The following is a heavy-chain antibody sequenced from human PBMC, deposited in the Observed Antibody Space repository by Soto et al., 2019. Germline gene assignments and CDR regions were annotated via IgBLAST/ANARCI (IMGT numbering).Heavy chain of an antibody. Sequence: EVQLVESGGGLVQPGGSLRLSCAASGFTVSSNYMSWVRQAPGKGLEWVSVIYSGGSTYYADSVKGRFTISRDNSKNTLYLQMNSLRAEDTAVYYCARDTGYYDYSWGSSWGHFDYWGQGTLVTVSS. J-gene: IGHJ4*02. CDR2: IYSGGST. V-gene: IGHV3-66*01. CDR3: ARDTGYYDYSWGSSWGHFDY. D-gene: IGHD3-16*01. CDR1: GFTVSSNY.